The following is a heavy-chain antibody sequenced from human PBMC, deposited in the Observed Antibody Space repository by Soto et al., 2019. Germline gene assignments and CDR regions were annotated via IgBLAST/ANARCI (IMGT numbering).Heavy chain of an antibody. CDR1: GGSISSYY. CDR2: IYYSGST. D-gene: IGHD6-6*01. CDR3: ARHGVYSSSSAYYYYHLDV. Sequence: SETLSLTCTVSGGSISSYYWSWIRQPPGKGLEWIGYIYYSGSTNYNPSLKSRVTISVDTSKNQFSLKLSSVTAADTAVYYCARHGVYSSSSAYYYYHLDVXGKRTTVTVSS. J-gene: IGHJ6*03. V-gene: IGHV4-59*08.